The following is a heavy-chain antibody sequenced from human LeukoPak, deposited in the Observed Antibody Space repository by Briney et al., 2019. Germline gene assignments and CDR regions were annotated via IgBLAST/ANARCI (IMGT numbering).Heavy chain of an antibody. V-gene: IGHV4-59*01. D-gene: IGHD6-19*01. Sequence: SETLSLTCTVSGGSIRSYYWSWIRQPPGKGLECIGYIYYSGSTNYNPSLKSRVTISVDTSKNQFSLELSPVTAADTAVYYCAREQWPGNYYGMDVWGQGTTVTVSS. J-gene: IGHJ6*02. CDR3: AREQWPGNYYGMDV. CDR1: GGSIRSYY. CDR2: IYYSGST.